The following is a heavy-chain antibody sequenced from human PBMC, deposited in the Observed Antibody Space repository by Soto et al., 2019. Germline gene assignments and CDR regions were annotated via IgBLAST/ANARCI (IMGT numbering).Heavy chain of an antibody. CDR2: INPGNGDT. Sequence: ASVKVSCKASGYVFSEYPIHWVRQAPGQRLEWMGWINPGNGDTKYSQKFQDRVTLTRDTSATTAYMGVNTLRSEDTAIYYCARESITANDYWGQGTPVTVSS. CDR3: ARESITANDY. V-gene: IGHV1-3*01. CDR1: GYVFSEYP. J-gene: IGHJ4*02. D-gene: IGHD1-20*01.